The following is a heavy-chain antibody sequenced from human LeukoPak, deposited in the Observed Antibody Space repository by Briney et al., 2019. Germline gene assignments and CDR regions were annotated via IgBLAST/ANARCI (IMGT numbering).Heavy chain of an antibody. CDR2: IYSGGRT. Sequence: PGASLRLSRAASGFTFSSYAMSWVRQAPGKGLEWVSVIYSGGRTYYADSVKGRFTISRDNSKNTLYLQMNSLRAEDTAVYYCAGGYSYAYCFDYWGQGTLVTVSS. J-gene: IGHJ4*02. CDR1: GFTFSSYA. D-gene: IGHD5-18*01. CDR3: AGGYSYAYCFDY. V-gene: IGHV3-53*01.